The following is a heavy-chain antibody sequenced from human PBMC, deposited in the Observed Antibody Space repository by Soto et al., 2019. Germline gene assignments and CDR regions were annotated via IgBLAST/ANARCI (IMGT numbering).Heavy chain of an antibody. CDR3: ARAHAPTLPFDY. J-gene: IGHJ4*01. CDR1: GGSIRNFY. Sequence: SETLSLACTVPGGSIRNFYWSLILQAPGKGLEWIGFIFHSGNANYNPSLKSRVTISVDTSKNQFSLSLDSVTAADTAVYFCARAHAPTLPFDYWGQGTLVTFSS. D-gene: IGHD2-15*01. CDR2: IFHSGNA. V-gene: IGHV4-59*01.